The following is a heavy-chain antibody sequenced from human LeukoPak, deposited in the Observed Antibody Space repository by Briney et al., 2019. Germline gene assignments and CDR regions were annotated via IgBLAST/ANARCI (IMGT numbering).Heavy chain of an antibody. CDR3: ARDNSVGDIAWWFDP. Sequence: ASVKVSCKASGYTFTDYYMHWVRQAPGQGLEWMGWINPNSGDTNYAQKFLGRVTMTRDTSITTDYMELSSLRSEDTAVYYCARDNSVGDIAWWFDPWGQGTLVTVSS. V-gene: IGHV1-2*02. CDR1: GYTFTDYY. CDR2: INPNSGDT. J-gene: IGHJ5*02. D-gene: IGHD3-16*02.